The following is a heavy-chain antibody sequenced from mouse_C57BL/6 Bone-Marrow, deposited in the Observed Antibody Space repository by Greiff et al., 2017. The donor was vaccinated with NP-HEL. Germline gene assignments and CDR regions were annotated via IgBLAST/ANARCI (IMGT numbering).Heavy chain of an antibody. CDR1: GYTFTSYW. CDR3: ARVSITTVVAYYFDY. CDR2: IHPNSGST. V-gene: IGHV1-64*01. Sequence: QVQLQQPGAELVKPGASVKLSCKASGYTFTSYWMHWVKQRPGQGLEWIGMIHPNSGSTNYNEKFKSKATLTVDKSSSTAYMQLSSLTSEDSAVYYCARVSITTVVAYYFDYWAKAPLSQSPQ. D-gene: IGHD1-1*01. J-gene: IGHJ2*01.